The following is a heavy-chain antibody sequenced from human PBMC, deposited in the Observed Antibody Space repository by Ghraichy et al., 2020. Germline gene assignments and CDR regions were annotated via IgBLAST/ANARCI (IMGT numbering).Heavy chain of an antibody. CDR1: GGSFSGYY. Sequence: SETLSLTCAVYGGSFSGYYWSWIRQPPGKGLEWIGEINHSGSTNYNPSLKSRVTISVDTSKNQFSLKLSSVTAADTAVYYCARGGFVSITMRYWGQGTLVTVSS. D-gene: IGHD3-10*01. CDR3: ARGGFVSITMRY. J-gene: IGHJ4*02. V-gene: IGHV4-34*01. CDR2: INHSGST.